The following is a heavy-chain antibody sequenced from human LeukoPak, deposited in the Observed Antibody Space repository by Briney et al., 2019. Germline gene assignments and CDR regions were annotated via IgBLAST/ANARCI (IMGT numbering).Heavy chain of an antibody. Sequence: ASVKVSCKASGDSFTSYYMHWVRQAPGQGLEWMGIINPSGGSTSYAQKFQGRVTITADESTSTAYMELSSLRSEDTAVYYCARDTRGTVDYYYYMDVWGKGTTVTISS. CDR3: ARDTRGTVDYYYYMDV. D-gene: IGHD3/OR15-3a*01. V-gene: IGHV1-46*01. CDR2: INPSGGST. CDR1: GDSFTSYY. J-gene: IGHJ6*03.